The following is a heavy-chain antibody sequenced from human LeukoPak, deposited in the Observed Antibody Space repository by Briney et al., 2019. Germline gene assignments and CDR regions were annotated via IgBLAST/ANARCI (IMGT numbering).Heavy chain of an antibody. CDR1: GGSISSGSFY. CDR2: ISYSGST. V-gene: IGHV4-39*01. D-gene: IGHD7-27*01. CDR3: ARHVLTGTNWFDP. Sequence: SETLSLTCTVSGGSISSGSFYCAWIRQPPGKGLEWIGTISYSGSTYYNPSLESRLTISVDTSKNQFSLQLSSVTAADTALFYCARHVLTGTNWFDPWGQGTLVTVSS. J-gene: IGHJ5*02.